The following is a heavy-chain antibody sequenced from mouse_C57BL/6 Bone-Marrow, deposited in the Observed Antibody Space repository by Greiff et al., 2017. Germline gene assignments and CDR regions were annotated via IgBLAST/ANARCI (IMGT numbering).Heavy chain of an antibody. V-gene: IGHV1-64*01. CDR2: IHPNSGST. Sequence: QVQLQQPGAELVKPGASVKLSCKASGYTFTSYWMHWVKQRPGQGLEWIGMIHPNSGSTNYNEKFKSKATLTVDKSSSTAYMQLSSLTSEDSAVYYCARNYYYGSSPYWYFDVWGKGTTVTVSS. CDR3: ARNYYYGSSPYWYFDV. J-gene: IGHJ1*03. CDR1: GYTFTSYW. D-gene: IGHD1-1*01.